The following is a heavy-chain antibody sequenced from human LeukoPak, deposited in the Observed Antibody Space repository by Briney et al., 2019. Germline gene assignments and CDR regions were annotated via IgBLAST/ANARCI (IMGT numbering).Heavy chain of an antibody. CDR1: GGSISTDY. Sequence: SETLSLTCTVSGGSISTDYWNWIRQPPGKGLEWIGYIYPSGRSNYSPSLKSRVTISADTSKRQFSLKVTSVTAADTAVYYCASLYYGSGPAEDYWGQGILVTVSS. D-gene: IGHD3-10*01. CDR2: IYPSGRS. CDR3: ASLYYGSGPAEDY. V-gene: IGHV4-4*09. J-gene: IGHJ4*02.